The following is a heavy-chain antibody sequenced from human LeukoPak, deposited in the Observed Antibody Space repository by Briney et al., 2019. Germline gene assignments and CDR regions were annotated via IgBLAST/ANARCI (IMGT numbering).Heavy chain of an antibody. CDR3: ARGRSGYPLRY. J-gene: IGHJ4*02. CDR1: GGSISSSSYY. D-gene: IGHD3-22*01. V-gene: IGHV4-31*03. Sequence: KPSETLSLTCTVSGGSISSSSYYWGWIRQPPGKGLEWIGYIYYSGSTYYNPSLKSRVTISVDTSKNQFSLKLSSVTAADTAVYYCARGRSGYPLRYWGQGTLVTVSS. CDR2: IYYSGST.